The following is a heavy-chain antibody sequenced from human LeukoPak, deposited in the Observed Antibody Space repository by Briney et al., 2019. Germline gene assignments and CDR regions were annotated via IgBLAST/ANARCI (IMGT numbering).Heavy chain of an antibody. CDR2: ISGSGGST. V-gene: IGHV3-23*01. CDR3: ARDRRDYYGSGSYYP. Sequence: GGSLRLSRAASEFTFSSYAMSWVRQAPGKGLEWVSTISGSGGSTYYAESVKGRFTISRDNSKNTLYLQMNSLRAEDTAVYYCARDRRDYYGSGSYYPWGQGTLVTVSS. CDR1: EFTFSSYA. J-gene: IGHJ4*02. D-gene: IGHD3-10*01.